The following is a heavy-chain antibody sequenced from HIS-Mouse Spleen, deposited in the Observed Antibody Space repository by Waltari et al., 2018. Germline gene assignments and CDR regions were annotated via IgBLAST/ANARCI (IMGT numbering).Heavy chain of an antibody. CDR3: ARGDNWNYVAFDI. V-gene: IGHV4-59*01. CDR2: IYYSGST. Sequence: QVQLQESGPGLVKPSETLSLTCTVAGGSTSRDYWSWIRQPPGKGLEWIGYIYYSGSTNYNPSLKSRVTISVDTSKNQFSLKLSSVTAADTAVYYCARGDNWNYVAFDIWGQGTMVTVSS. J-gene: IGHJ3*02. CDR1: GGSTSRDY. D-gene: IGHD1-7*01.